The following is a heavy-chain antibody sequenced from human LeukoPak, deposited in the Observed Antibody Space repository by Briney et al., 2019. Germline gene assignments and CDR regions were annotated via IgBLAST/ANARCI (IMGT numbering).Heavy chain of an antibody. D-gene: IGHD4-17*01. CDR1: GGSISSYY. J-gene: IGHJ4*02. Sequence: SETLSLTCTVSGGSISSYYWSWIRQPPGKGLEWIGYIYYSGSTNYNPSLKSRVTISVDTSKNQFSLKLSSVTAADTAVYYCARRKMTKPLDYWGQGTLVTVSS. V-gene: IGHV4-59*12. CDR2: IYYSGST. CDR3: ARRKMTKPLDY.